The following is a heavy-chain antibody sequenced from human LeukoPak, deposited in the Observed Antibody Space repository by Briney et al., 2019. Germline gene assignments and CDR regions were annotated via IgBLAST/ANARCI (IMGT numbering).Heavy chain of an antibody. CDR3: TRHHPTPSITISSYGMDV. V-gene: IGHV3-73*01. Sequence: PGGSLRLSCAASGFTFSGSAVHWVRQASGKGLEWVGRIRSKANSYATAYAASVKGRFTISRDDSKNTAYLQMNSLKTEDTAVYYCTRHHPTPSITISSYGMDVWGQGTTVTVSS. J-gene: IGHJ6*02. CDR2: IRSKANSYAT. D-gene: IGHD3-3*01. CDR1: GFTFSGSA.